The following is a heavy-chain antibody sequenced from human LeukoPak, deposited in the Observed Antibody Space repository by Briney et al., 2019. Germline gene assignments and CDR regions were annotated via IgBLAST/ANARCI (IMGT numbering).Heavy chain of an antibody. CDR3: ATGPSSGRYV. CDR1: GYTFTGYY. D-gene: IGHD6-19*01. V-gene: IGHV1-2*02. Sequence: ASVKVSCKASGYTFTGYYFHWVRQAPGQGLEWMGWVNPNSGDTNYAQKFQGRVTMTRDTSTSTVYMELSSLRSEDTAVYYCATGPSSGRYVGGQGTLVTVSS. J-gene: IGHJ4*02. CDR2: VNPNSGDT.